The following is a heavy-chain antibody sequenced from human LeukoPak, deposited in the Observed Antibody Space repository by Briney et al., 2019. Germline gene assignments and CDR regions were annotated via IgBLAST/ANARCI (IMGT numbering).Heavy chain of an antibody. CDR2: IIPIFNIP. Sequence: SVKVSCRASGGTFRTFAISWVRQAPGQGLEWMGGIIPIFNIPDSAQKFQGRLTITADESTTTAYMELTSLRSDDTAIYYCGLSENYYYYYMDVWGKGTTVTISS. CDR3: GLSENYYYYYMDV. V-gene: IGHV1-69*13. J-gene: IGHJ6*03. CDR1: GGTFRTFA.